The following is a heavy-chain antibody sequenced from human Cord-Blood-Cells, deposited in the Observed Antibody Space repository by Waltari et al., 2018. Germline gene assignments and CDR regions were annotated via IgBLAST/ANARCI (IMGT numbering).Heavy chain of an antibody. Sequence: QLQLQESGPGLVKPSETLSLTCTVSGGSISSSSYYCGWIRQPPGKGLEWIGSIYYSGSTYYNPSLKSRVTISVDTSKNQFSLNLSSVTAADTAVYYCARLHTNDFWSGYYFDYWGQGTLVTVSS. V-gene: IGHV4-39*01. J-gene: IGHJ4*02. CDR1: GGSISSSSYY. D-gene: IGHD3-3*01. CDR3: ARLHTNDFWSGYYFDY. CDR2: IYYSGST.